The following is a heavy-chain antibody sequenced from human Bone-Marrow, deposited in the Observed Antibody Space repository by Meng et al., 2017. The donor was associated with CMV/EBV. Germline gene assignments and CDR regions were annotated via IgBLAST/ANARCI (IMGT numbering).Heavy chain of an antibody. J-gene: IGHJ2*01. V-gene: IGHV1-2*02. CDR1: TYTFIDHH. Sequence: ASVKVSCKASTYTFIDHHIHWVRQAPGQGLEWMGWIDPRTGDTKYAQKFQGRVTMTRDTSISTAYMELSRLRSDDTAVYYCARDVGWEEQQLVHLREYWYFDLWGRGTLVTVSS. CDR2: IDPRTGDT. D-gene: IGHD6-13*01. CDR3: ARDVGWEEQQLVHLREYWYFDL.